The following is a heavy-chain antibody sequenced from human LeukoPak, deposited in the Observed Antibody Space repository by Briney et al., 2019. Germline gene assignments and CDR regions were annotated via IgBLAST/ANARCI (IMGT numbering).Heavy chain of an antibody. V-gene: IGHV3-53*01. CDR1: GFTFSSYA. J-gene: IGHJ3*02. CDR2: TYSGGST. D-gene: IGHD5-18*01. CDR3: ARDLRYGAFDI. Sequence: GGSLRLSCAASGFTFSSYAMHWVRQAPGKGLEWVSVTYSGGSTYYADSVKGRFTISRDNPKNTLYLQMNSLRAEDTALYYCARDLRYGAFDIWGQGTMVTVPS.